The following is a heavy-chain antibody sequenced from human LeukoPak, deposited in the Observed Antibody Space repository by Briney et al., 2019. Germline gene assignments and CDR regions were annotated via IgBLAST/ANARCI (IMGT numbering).Heavy chain of an antibody. CDR1: GYPFSSYG. CDR2: ISAANGKT. J-gene: IGHJ3*02. V-gene: IGHV1-18*01. CDR3: ARDWGADIIVEDAPTPNAFDI. D-gene: IGHD2-15*01. Sequence: GASVKVSCTASGYPFSSYGISWVRQAPGQGLEWKGWISAANGKTKYSQKVEGRVTMTTDTSTSTAYMELRSLKFDDTGVFYCARDWGADIIVEDAPTPNAFDIWGQGTKVTVSS.